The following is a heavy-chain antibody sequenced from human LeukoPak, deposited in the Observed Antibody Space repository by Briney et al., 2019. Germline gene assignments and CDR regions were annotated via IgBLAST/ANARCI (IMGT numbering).Heavy chain of an antibody. CDR2: IWYDESNK. D-gene: IGHD3-22*01. CDR1: GFTFSSYG. J-gene: IGHJ4*02. Sequence: GGSLRLSCAASGFTFSSYGMHWVRQAPGKGLEWVAVIWYDESNKFYADSVKGRFTISRDNSKNTLYVQMNSLRAEDTAVYYCARDRIIVVPDYYFDYWGQGTLVTVSS. CDR3: ARDRIIVVPDYYFDY. V-gene: IGHV3-33*01.